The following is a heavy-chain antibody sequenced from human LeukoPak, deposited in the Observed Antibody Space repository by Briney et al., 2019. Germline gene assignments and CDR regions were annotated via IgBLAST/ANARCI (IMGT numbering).Heavy chain of an antibody. Sequence: ASVKVSCKASGYSFTSYDLNWVRQATGQGLEWMGWMNPNGGNTVYAQKFQGRVTMTRNTSISTVYMELSSLRSEDTAVYYCARLDYFDCSGYWGQGTLVTVSS. CDR1: GYSFTSYD. J-gene: IGHJ4*02. D-gene: IGHD3-22*01. CDR3: ARLDYFDCSGY. V-gene: IGHV1-8*01. CDR2: MNPNGGNT.